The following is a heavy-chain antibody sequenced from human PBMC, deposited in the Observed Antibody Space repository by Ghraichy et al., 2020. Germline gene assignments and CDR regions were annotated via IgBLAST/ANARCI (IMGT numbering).Heavy chain of an antibody. CDR1: GYTFTSYG. V-gene: IGHV1-18*01. Sequence: ASVKVSCKASGYTFTSYGISWVRQAPGQGLEWMGWISAYNGNTNYAQKLQGRVTMTTDTSTSTAYMELRSLRSDDTAVYYCARDVRSTTVVTFFDYWGQGTLVTVSS. CDR3: ARDVRSTTVVTFFDY. CDR2: ISAYNGNT. D-gene: IGHD4-23*01. J-gene: IGHJ4*02.